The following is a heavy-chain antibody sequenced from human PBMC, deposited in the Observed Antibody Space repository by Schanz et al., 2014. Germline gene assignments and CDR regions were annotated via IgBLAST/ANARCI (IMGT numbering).Heavy chain of an antibody. V-gene: IGHV1-46*01. Sequence: QVQLVQSGAEVKKPGASVKVSCRASGYTFTRYYMHWVRQAPGQGLEWMGIINPTGGSTSYAQRFQGRVTVTRDTSTSTVYMELSSLRSEDTAVYYCARAAYGGYTSTPLRYWGQGTLVTVSS. CDR1: GYTFTRYY. J-gene: IGHJ4*02. CDR2: INPTGGST. D-gene: IGHD5-12*01. CDR3: ARAAYGGYTSTPLRY.